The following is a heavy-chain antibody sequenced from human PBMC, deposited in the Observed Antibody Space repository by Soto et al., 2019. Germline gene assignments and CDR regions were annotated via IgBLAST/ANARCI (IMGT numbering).Heavy chain of an antibody. CDR3: ARSSGWLRPFDY. J-gene: IGHJ4*02. Sequence: SETLSLTCAVYGGSFSGYYWSWIRQPPGKGLEWIGEINHSGSTNYNPSLKSRVTISVDTSKNQFSLKLSSVTAADTAVYYCARSSGWLRPFDYWGQGTLVTVSS. CDR2: INHSGST. V-gene: IGHV4-34*01. D-gene: IGHD5-12*01. CDR1: GGSFSGYY.